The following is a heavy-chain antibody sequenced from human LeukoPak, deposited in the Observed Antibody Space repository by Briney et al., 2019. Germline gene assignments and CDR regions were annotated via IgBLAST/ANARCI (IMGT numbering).Heavy chain of an antibody. J-gene: IGHJ4*02. D-gene: IGHD3-22*01. Sequence: SETLSLTCAVYGGSFSDYYWSWIRQPPGKGLEWIGEINHSGSTNYNPSLKSRVTISVDTSKNQFSLRLSSVTAADTAVYYCAQNYYDSSGMGDYWGQGTLVTVSS. CDR3: AQNYYDSSGMGDY. V-gene: IGHV4-34*01. CDR1: GGSFSDYY. CDR2: INHSGST.